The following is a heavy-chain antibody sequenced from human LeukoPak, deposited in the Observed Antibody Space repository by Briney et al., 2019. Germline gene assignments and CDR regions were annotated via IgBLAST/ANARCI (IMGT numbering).Heavy chain of an antibody. J-gene: IGHJ5*02. D-gene: IGHD3-22*01. Sequence: SETLSLTCTVSGGSISSSSYYWGWIRQPPGKGLGWIGSIYYSGSTYYNPSLKSRVTISVDTSKNQFSLKLSSVTAADTAVYYCARRPNYYDSSGYYPWGQGTLVTVSS. CDR3: ARRPNYYDSSGYYP. CDR1: GGSISSSSYY. CDR2: IYYSGST. V-gene: IGHV4-39*01.